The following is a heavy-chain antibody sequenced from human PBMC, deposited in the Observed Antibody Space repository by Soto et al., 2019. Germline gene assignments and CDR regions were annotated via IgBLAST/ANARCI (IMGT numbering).Heavy chain of an antibody. Sequence: PGGSMTPACTASGFNFNSNVMSWVRQAPGKGLEWLVIIRDDGVTTYYAASVKGRFTISKDNSMNTLYLQMKSLRAEDTAVYYCAKTYVAWANFPFGSWGQGIQVTVSS. V-gene: IGHV3-23*01. D-gene: IGHD2-21*01. CDR2: IRDDGVTT. CDR3: AKTYVAWANFPFGS. J-gene: IGHJ4*02. CDR1: GFNFNSNV.